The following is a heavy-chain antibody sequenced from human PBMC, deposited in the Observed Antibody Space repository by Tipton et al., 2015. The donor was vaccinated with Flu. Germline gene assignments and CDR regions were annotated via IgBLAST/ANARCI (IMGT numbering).Heavy chain of an antibody. Sequence: TLSLTCAVYGGSFSGYYWSWIRQPPGKGLEGIGEINHSGSTNYNPSLKSRVTISVDTSKNQFSLKLSSVTAADTAVYYCAREVWFGGYYFDYWGQGTLVTVSS. J-gene: IGHJ4*02. CDR2: INHSGST. CDR3: AREVWFGGYYFDY. D-gene: IGHD3-10*01. CDR1: GGSFSGYY. V-gene: IGHV4-34*01.